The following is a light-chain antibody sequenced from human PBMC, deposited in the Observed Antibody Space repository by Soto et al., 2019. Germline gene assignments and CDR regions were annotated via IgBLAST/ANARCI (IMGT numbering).Light chain of an antibody. Sequence: DIVLTQSQATLSLSPGERATLSCRASQSVSSYLAWYQQKPGQAPRLLIYDASNRATGIPARFSGSGSGTDFTLTISSLEPEDFAVYYCQQRSNWPHTFGQGTKLEIK. CDR1: QSVSSY. CDR2: DAS. J-gene: IGKJ2*01. V-gene: IGKV3-11*01. CDR3: QQRSNWPHT.